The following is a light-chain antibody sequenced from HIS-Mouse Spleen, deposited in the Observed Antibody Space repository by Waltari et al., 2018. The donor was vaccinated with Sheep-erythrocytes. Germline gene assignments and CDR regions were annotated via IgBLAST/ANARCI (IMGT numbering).Light chain of an antibody. V-gene: IGKV3-20*01. Sequence: EIVLTQSPGTLSLSPGERATLSYRASQSVSSSYLAWYQQKPGQAPRILLYGASSRATGIPDRFSGSGSGTDFTLTISRLEPEDFAVYYCQQYGSSLRTFGQGTKVEIK. J-gene: IGKJ1*01. CDR1: QSVSSSY. CDR3: QQYGSSLRT. CDR2: GAS.